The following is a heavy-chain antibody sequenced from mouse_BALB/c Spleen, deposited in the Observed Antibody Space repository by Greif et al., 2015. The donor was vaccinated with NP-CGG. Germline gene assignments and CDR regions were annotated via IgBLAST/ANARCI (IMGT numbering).Heavy chain of an antibody. CDR2: INPSTGYT. CDR1: GYTFTSYW. V-gene: IGHV1-7*01. Sequence: QVQLQQSGAELAKPGASVKMSCKASGYTFTSYWMHWVKQRPGQGLEWIGYINPSTGYTEYNQKFKDKATLTADKSSSTAYMLLSSLTSEDSAVYYCAKQYCNTALFAYWGQGTLVTVSA. D-gene: IGHD2-10*02. CDR3: AKQYCNTALFAY. J-gene: IGHJ3*01.